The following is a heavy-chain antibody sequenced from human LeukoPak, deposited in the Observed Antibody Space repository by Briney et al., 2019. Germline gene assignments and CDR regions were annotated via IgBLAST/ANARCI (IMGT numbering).Heavy chain of an antibody. J-gene: IGHJ4*02. D-gene: IGHD2-2*01. V-gene: IGHV3-33*01. Sequence: GGSQRLSCAASGFTFSSYGMHWVRQAPGKGLEWVAVIWYDGSNKHYADSVKGRFTISRDNSKNTLYLQMNSLRAEDTAVYYCAREEVPAASLDYWGQGTLVTVSS. CDR2: IWYDGSNK. CDR1: GFTFSSYG. CDR3: AREEVPAASLDY.